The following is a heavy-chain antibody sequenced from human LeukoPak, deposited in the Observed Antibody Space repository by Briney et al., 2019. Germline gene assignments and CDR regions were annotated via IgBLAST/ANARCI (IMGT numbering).Heavy chain of an antibody. Sequence: GGPLRLSCAASGFTFSDYYMSWIRQAPGKGLEWVSYISSSGSTIYYADSVKGRFTISRDNAKNSLYLQMNSLRAEDTAVYYCARDPGPTTVVTPNDAFDIWGQGTMVTVSS. CDR3: ARDPGPTTVVTPNDAFDI. CDR2: ISSSGSTI. D-gene: IGHD4-23*01. V-gene: IGHV3-11*01. J-gene: IGHJ3*02. CDR1: GFTFSDYY.